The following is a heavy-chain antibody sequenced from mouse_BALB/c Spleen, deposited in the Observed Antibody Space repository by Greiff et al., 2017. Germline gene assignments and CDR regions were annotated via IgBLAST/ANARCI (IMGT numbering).Heavy chain of an antibody. J-gene: IGHJ4*01. Sequence: LVKTGDSVKISCKASGYSFTGYYMHWVKQSHGKSLEWIGYISGYNGATSYNQKFKGKATFTVDTSSSTAYMQFNSQTSEDSTDYYCARWEWDGGYAMDYWGQGTSVTVSS. D-gene: IGHD4-1*01. CDR1: GYSFTGYY. CDR3: ARWEWDGGYAMDY. CDR2: ISGYNGAT. V-gene: IGHV1S34*01.